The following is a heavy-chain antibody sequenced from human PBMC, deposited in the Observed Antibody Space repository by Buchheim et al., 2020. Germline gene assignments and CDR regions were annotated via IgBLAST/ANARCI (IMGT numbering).Heavy chain of an antibody. Sequence: QVQLQESGPGLVKPSQTLSLTCTVSGGSISSGDYYWSWIRQPPGKGLEWIGYIYYSGSTYYNQSLKSRVTISVDTSKNQFSLKLSSVTAADTAVYYCARVTGEWLRLLYYYYGMDVWGQGTT. CDR2: IYYSGST. J-gene: IGHJ6*02. CDR3: ARVTGEWLRLLYYYYGMDV. D-gene: IGHD5-12*01. V-gene: IGHV4-30-4*01. CDR1: GGSISSGDYY.